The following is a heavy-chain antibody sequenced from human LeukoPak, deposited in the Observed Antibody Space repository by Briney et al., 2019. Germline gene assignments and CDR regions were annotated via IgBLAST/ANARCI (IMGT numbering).Heavy chain of an antibody. J-gene: IGHJ4*02. V-gene: IGHV3-73*01. CDR1: GFSFSGFA. Sequence: GGSLRLSCAASGFSFSGFAMHWVRQASGKGLEWVGHIRSKANNYATTYVASVNGRFTISRDDSKNTAYLEMNGLRTEDTAVYYCTREPKYDFDSWGQGILVTVSS. CDR2: IRSKANNYAT. CDR3: TREPKYDFDS.